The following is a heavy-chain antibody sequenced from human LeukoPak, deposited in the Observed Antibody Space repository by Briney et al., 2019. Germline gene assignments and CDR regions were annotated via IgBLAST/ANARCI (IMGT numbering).Heavy chain of an antibody. V-gene: IGHV4-4*07. Sequence: TSETLSLTCTVSGGSVSSYYWSWIRQPAGKGLEWIGRIYTSGSTNYNASLKSRVSMSVDTSKNQFSLKLSSVTAADTAVFYCARENSGSYREFDYWGQGTLVTVSS. CDR3: ARENSGSYREFDY. D-gene: IGHD1-26*01. CDR1: GGSVSSYY. CDR2: IYTSGST. J-gene: IGHJ4*02.